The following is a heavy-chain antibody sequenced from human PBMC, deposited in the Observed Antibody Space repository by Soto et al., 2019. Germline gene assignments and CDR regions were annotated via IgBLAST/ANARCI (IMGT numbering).Heavy chain of an antibody. CDR2: IIPIFGTA. V-gene: IGHV1-69*13. CDR3: ARGREVVTAIDYYGMDV. J-gene: IGHJ6*02. CDR1: GGTFSSYA. D-gene: IGHD2-21*02. Sequence: GASVKVSFKASGGTFSSYAISWVRQAPGQGLEWMGGIIPIFGTANYAQKFQGRVTITADESTSTAYMELSSLRSEDTAVYYCARGREVVTAIDYYGMDVWGQGTTVTVSS.